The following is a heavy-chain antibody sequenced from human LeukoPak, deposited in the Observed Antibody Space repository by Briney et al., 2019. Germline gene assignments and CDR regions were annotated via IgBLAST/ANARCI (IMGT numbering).Heavy chain of an antibody. D-gene: IGHD5-12*01. J-gene: IGHJ3*02. V-gene: IGHV3-48*04. CDR2: ISSSSSTI. Sequence: GGSLRLSCAASGFTFSSYSMNWVRQAPGKGLEWVSYISSSSSTIYYADSVKGRFTISRDNAKNSLYLQMNSLRAEDTAVYYCAKGGFVDIVATIEAFDIWGQGTMVTVSS. CDR1: GFTFSSYS. CDR3: AKGGFVDIVATIEAFDI.